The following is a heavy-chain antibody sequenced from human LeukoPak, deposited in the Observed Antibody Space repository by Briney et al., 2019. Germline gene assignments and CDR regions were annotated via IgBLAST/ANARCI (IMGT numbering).Heavy chain of an antibody. Sequence: SVKVSCKASGGTFSRYAISWVRQAPGQGLEWMGGIIPMFGIANYAQTFQGRVTITADESTSTAYMELSSLRSEDTAVYYCARDRPYTGGWRGFDYWGQGTLVTVSS. D-gene: IGHD6-19*01. V-gene: IGHV1-69*13. CDR2: IIPMFGIA. CDR3: ARDRPYTGGWRGFDY. CDR1: GGTFSRYA. J-gene: IGHJ4*02.